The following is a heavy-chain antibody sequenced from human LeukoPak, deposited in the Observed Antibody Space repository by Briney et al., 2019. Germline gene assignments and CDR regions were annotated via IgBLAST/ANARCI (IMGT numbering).Heavy chain of an antibody. J-gene: IGHJ6*02. CDR2: INHNGNVN. CDR1: GFTFSDYT. V-gene: IGHV3-7*03. D-gene: IGHD3-16*01. Sequence: GGSLRLSCAASGFTFSDYTMNWVRQAPGKGLEWVASINHNGNVNYYVDSVKGRFTISRDNAKNSLYLQMSNLRAEDTAVYFCARGGGLDVWGQGATVTVSS. CDR3: ARGGGLDV.